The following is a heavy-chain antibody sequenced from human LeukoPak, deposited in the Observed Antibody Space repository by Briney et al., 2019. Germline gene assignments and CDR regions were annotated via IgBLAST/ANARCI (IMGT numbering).Heavy chain of an antibody. Sequence: SETLSLTCTVSGGSISSYYWSWIRQPPGKGLEWIGYIYYSGGTNYNPSLKSRVSMSIDTSKDQFSLKLSSVTAADTAVYYCARDWVAAAGNNYYYYGMDVWGQGTTVTVSS. J-gene: IGHJ6*02. CDR3: ARDWVAAAGNNYYYYGMDV. CDR1: GGSISSYY. D-gene: IGHD6-13*01. CDR2: IYYSGGT. V-gene: IGHV4-59*01.